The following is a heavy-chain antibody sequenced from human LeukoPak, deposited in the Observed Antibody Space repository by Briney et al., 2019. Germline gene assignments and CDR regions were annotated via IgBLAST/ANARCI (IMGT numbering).Heavy chain of an antibody. CDR3: ANFGVLYYDILTGYGG. CDR2: ISGSGVST. CDR1: GFRFSSYA. V-gene: IGHV3-23*01. Sequence: PGGSLRLSCAASGFRFSSYAMSWVRQAPGKGLEWVSAISGSGVSTYYADSVKGRFTVSRDNSKNTLYLQMNSLRAEDTAVYYCANFGVLYYDILTGYGGWGQGTLVTVSS. J-gene: IGHJ4*02. D-gene: IGHD3-9*01.